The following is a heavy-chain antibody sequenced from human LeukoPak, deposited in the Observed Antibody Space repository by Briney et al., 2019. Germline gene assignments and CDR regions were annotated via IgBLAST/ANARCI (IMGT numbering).Heavy chain of an antibody. D-gene: IGHD3-10*01. Sequence: WVRQPPGKGLEWIGSIYYSGSTYYNPSLKSRVTISVDTSKNQFSLKLSSVTAADTAVYYCARLGPVWVQGEDYWGQGTLVTVSS. CDR3: ARLGPVWVQGEDY. V-gene: IGHV4-39*01. CDR2: IYYSGST. J-gene: IGHJ4*02.